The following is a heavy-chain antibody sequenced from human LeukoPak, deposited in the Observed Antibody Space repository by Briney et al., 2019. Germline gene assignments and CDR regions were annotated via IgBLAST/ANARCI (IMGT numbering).Heavy chain of an antibody. D-gene: IGHD3-22*01. V-gene: IGHV3-30*04. Sequence: GGSLRLSCAASGFTFSSYAMHWVRQAPGKGLEWVAVISYDGSNKYYADSVKGRFTISRDNSKNTLYLQMNSLRAEDTAVYYCARDPEYYYDSSGQFDYWGQGTLVTVSS. CDR3: ARDPEYYYDSSGQFDY. CDR1: GFTFSSYA. J-gene: IGHJ4*02. CDR2: ISYDGSNK.